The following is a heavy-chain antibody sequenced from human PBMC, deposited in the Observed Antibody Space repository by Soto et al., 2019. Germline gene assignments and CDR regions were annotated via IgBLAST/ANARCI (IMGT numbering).Heavy chain of an antibody. J-gene: IGHJ6*02. Sequence: RASVKVSCKASGGTFSSYAISWVRQAPGQGLEWMGGIIPIFGTANYAQKFQGRVTITADESTSTAYMELSSLRSEDTAVYYCASGWYFDWSNVSMDVWGQGTTVTVSS. V-gene: IGHV1-69*13. CDR2: IIPIFGTA. CDR3: ASGWYFDWSNVSMDV. CDR1: GGTFSSYA. D-gene: IGHD3-9*01.